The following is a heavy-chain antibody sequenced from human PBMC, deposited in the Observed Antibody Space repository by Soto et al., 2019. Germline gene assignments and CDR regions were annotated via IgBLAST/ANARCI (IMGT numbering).Heavy chain of an antibody. J-gene: IGHJ6*02. Sequence: QVQLVQSGAEVKKPGSSVKVSCKASGGTFSSYAISWVRQAPGQGLEWMGGIIPIFGTANYAQKFQGRVTITADESTSTAYIELSSLRSEDTAVYYCARVEGGDDFWSGHLPTYYYGMDVWGQGTTVTVSS. CDR2: IIPIFGTA. CDR3: ARVEGGDDFWSGHLPTYYYGMDV. D-gene: IGHD3-3*01. V-gene: IGHV1-69*01. CDR1: GGTFSSYA.